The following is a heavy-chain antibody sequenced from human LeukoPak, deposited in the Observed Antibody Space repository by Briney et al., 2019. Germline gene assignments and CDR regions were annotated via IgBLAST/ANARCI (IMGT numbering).Heavy chain of an antibody. J-gene: IGHJ4*02. CDR3: ASRQVA. Sequence: GGSLRLSCAASGFTVSNDFMSWVRLAPGKGLKWVSLIYSDGGTYYADSVKGRFIISRDNSRNTLYLQMNSLRAEDTAVYYCASRQVAGGRGTLVTVSS. CDR2: IYSDGGT. CDR1: GFTVSNDF. V-gene: IGHV3-53*01.